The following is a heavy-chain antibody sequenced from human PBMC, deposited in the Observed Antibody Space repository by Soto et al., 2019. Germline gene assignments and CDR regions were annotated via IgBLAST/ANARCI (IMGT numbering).Heavy chain of an antibody. CDR1: DGSINNGDW. V-gene: IGHV4-4*02. Sequence: QVQLQESGTGLVEPSGTLSLTCNVYDGSINNGDWCSWVRQPPGKGLEWIGEVYHNGNTNYNASLKRRVNVSVDKASNQFSLRLTSVTPADTAVYYCATRGIVGPIYWGQGTLVTVSS. J-gene: IGHJ4*02. D-gene: IGHD1-26*01. CDR3: ATRGIVGPIY. CDR2: VYHNGNT.